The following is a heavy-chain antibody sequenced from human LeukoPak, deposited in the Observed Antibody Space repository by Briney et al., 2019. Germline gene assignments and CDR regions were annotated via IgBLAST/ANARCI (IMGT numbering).Heavy chain of an antibody. CDR1: GYTFTSYD. CDR3: AIDYGGKEALDI. V-gene: IGHV1-8*03. J-gene: IGHJ3*02. CDR2: MNPNSGNT. D-gene: IGHD4-23*01. Sequence: GASVKVSCKASGYTFTSYDINWVRQATGQGLEWMGWMNPNSGNTGYAQKFQGRVTITRNTSISTAYMELSSLRSEDTAVYYCAIDYGGKEALDIWGQGTMVTVSS.